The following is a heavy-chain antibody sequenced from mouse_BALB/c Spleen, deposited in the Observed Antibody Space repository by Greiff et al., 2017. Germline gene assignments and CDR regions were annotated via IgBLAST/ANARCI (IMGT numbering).Heavy chain of an antibody. J-gene: IGHJ4*01. CDR2: ISSGGGST. Sequence: EVKLVESGGGLVKPGGSLKLSCAASGFAFSSYDMSWVRQTPEKRLEWVAYISSGGGSTYYPDTVKGRFTISRDNAKNTLYLQMSSLKSEDTAMYYCARRANYVYAMDYWGQGTSVTVSA. CDR3: ARRANYVYAMDY. D-gene: IGHD2-1*01. CDR1: GFAFSSYD. V-gene: IGHV5-12-1*01.